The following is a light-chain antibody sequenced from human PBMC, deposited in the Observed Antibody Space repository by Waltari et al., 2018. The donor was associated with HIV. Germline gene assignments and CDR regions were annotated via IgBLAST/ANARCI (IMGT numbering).Light chain of an antibody. CDR3: FSTDSSGNHRV. J-gene: IGLJ2*01. CDR2: EDN. CDR1: ALPKKY. V-gene: IGLV3-10*01. Sequence: SYELTQRPSVSVSPGQTARIPCSGAALPKKYAYWYQQKSGQAPVLVIYEDNKRPSGIPERFSGSSSGTMATLTISGAQVEDEADYYCFSTDSSGNHRVFGGGTKVTVL.